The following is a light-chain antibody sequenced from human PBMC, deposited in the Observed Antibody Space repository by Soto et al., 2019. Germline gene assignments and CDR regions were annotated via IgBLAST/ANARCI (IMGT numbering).Light chain of an antibody. CDR2: GNS. CDR3: QSFDRSRFYV. CDR1: SSNIGTGYD. V-gene: IGLV1-40*01. J-gene: IGLJ1*01. Sequence: QSVLTQPPSVSGAPGQRVTISCTGSSSNIGTGYDVHWYQQLPGTAPKLLIYGNSNRPSGVPDRFSGSKSGTSASLAITGLQAEDEADYYCQSFDRSRFYVFGTETKVTVL.